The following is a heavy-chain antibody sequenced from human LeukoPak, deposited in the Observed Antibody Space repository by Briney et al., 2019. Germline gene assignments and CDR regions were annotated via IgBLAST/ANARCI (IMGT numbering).Heavy chain of an antibody. Sequence: QPGGSLRLXCAVPGFTFSNFWMSWDRLTPGRGLESVANIHPEGNEKYHVESVKGRFTISRDNTKNLLFLQMNGLRVEDTAVYYCARGDDFSGDHWGQGTLVTVSS. V-gene: IGHV3-7*04. D-gene: IGHD1-1*01. CDR2: IHPEGNEK. J-gene: IGHJ4*02. CDR3: ARGDDFSGDH. CDR1: GFTFSNFW.